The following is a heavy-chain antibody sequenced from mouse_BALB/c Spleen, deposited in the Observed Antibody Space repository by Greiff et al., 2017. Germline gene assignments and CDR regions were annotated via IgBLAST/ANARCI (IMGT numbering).Heavy chain of an antibody. Sequence: QVQLQQPGAELVKPGASVKLSCKASGYTFTSYWMHWVKQRPGQGLEWIGEINPSNGRTNYNEKFKSKATLTVDKSSSTAYMQLSSLTSEDSAVYYCAKSVVPYYAMDYWGQGTSVTVSS. V-gene: IGHV1S81*02. CDR3: AKSVVPYYAMDY. D-gene: IGHD1-1*01. CDR2: INPSNGRT. CDR1: GYTFTSYW. J-gene: IGHJ4*01.